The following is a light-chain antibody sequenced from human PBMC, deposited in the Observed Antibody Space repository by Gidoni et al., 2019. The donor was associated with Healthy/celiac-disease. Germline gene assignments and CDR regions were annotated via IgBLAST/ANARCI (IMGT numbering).Light chain of an antibody. CDR3: QQYDNLPLT. V-gene: IGKV1-33*01. CDR2: DAS. CDR1: QDISNY. Sequence: DIQMTHSPSSLSASVGDRVTITCQASQDISNYLNWYQQKPGKATKLLSYDASNLETGVPSRFSGSGSGTDFTFTISSLQPEDIATYYCQQYDNLPLTFGGGTKVEIK. J-gene: IGKJ4*01.